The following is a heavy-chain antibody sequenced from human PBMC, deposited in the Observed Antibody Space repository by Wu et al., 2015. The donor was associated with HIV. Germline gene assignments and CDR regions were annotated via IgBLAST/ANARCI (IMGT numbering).Heavy chain of an antibody. CDR2: INPDSGDT. CDR1: GYSFTDYY. D-gene: IGHD4-23*01. V-gene: IGHV1-2*02. J-gene: IGHJ4*02. Sequence: QVQLVQSGAEVKKPGASMKVSCKASGYSFTDYYIYWVRQAPGQGLEWMGWINPDSGDTNYAQKFQGRVTITADESTTTAHMELSSLRSEDTAVYYCARTDGLVDGGNSGYDYWARERWSPSPQ. CDR3: ARTDGLVDGGNSGYDY.